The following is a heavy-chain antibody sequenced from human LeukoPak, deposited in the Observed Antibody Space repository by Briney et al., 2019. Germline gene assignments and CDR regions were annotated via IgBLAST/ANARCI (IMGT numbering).Heavy chain of an antibody. Sequence: GGSLRLSCAASGFTFSSYGMSWVRQAPGKGLEWVSAISGSGGSTYYADSVKGRFTISRDNSKNTLYLQMNSLRAEDTAVYYCARGSYYYDSSGYYWGQGTLVTVSS. V-gene: IGHV3-23*01. D-gene: IGHD3-22*01. CDR1: GFTFSSYG. J-gene: IGHJ4*02. CDR3: ARGSYYYDSSGYY. CDR2: ISGSGGST.